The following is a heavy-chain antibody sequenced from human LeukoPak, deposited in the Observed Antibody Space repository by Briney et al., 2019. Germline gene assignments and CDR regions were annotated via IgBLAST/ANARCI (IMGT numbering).Heavy chain of an antibody. CDR2: ISYDGSNK. Sequence: PGGSLRLSCAASGFTFSSYAMHWVRQAPGKGLEWVAVISYDGSNKYYADSVKGRFTISRDNAKNSLYLQMNSLRAEDTAVYYCARGRWGGSGSYSYFDYWGQGTLVTVSS. D-gene: IGHD3-10*01. CDR3: ARGRWGGSGSYSYFDY. J-gene: IGHJ4*02. V-gene: IGHV3-30-3*01. CDR1: GFTFSSYA.